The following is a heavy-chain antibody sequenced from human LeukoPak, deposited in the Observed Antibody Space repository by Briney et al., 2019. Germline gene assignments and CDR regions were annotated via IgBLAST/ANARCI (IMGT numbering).Heavy chain of an antibody. Sequence: GGSLRLSCAASGFTFSSYSMNWVRQAPGKGLEWVSSISSSSSYIYYADSVKGRFTISRDNAKNSLYLQMSSLRAEDTAVYYCARVGSKYSSSWYLGYFDYWGQGTLVTVSS. CDR3: ARVGSKYSSSWYLGYFDY. CDR1: GFTFSSYS. V-gene: IGHV3-21*01. J-gene: IGHJ4*02. CDR2: ISSSSSYI. D-gene: IGHD6-13*01.